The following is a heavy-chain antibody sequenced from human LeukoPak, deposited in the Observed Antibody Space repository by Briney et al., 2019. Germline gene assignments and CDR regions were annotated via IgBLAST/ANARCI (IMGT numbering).Heavy chain of an antibody. J-gene: IGHJ4*02. V-gene: IGHV3-23*01. CDR1: GFTFGSSA. CDR3: GKDCAYGAHAFDY. CDR2: VSGSGGST. D-gene: IGHD4/OR15-4a*01. Sequence: PGGSLRLSCAASGFTFGSSAMSWVRQAPGKGLEWVASVSGSGGSTYYADSVKGRFTISRDNSKNTLYLQMNSLRAEDTAVYYCGKDCAYGAHAFDYWGQGSLVTVSS.